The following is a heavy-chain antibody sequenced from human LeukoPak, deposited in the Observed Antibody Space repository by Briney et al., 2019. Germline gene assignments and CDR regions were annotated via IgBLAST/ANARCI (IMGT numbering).Heavy chain of an antibody. CDR2: ISGSGSTK. Sequence: PGGSLRLSCTASGFASAFTFSTYEMNWVRQAPGKGLEWLSHISGSGSTKYHADSVKGRFTISRDNAKNSLYLQMNSLRAEDTAVYYCTRGGFCSSTICYLWNAFDIWGQGTVVTVSS. J-gene: IGHJ3*02. D-gene: IGHD2-2*01. V-gene: IGHV3-48*03. CDR1: GFASAFTFSTYE. CDR3: TRGGFCSSTICYLWNAFDI.